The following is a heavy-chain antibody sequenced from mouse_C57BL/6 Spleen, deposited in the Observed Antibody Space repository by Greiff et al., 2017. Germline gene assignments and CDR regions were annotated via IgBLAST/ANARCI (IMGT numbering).Heavy chain of an antibody. V-gene: IGHV1-64*01. D-gene: IGHD2-4*01. CDR2: IHPNSGST. CDR3: ARKAYDYDEYYFDD. Sequence: QVQLQQPGAELVKPGASVKLSCKASGYTFTSYWMHWVKQRPGQGLEWIGMIHPNSGSTNYNEKFKSKATLTVDKSSSTAYMQLSSLTSEDSAVYYCARKAYDYDEYYFDDWGQGTTLTVSS. J-gene: IGHJ2*01. CDR1: GYTFTSYW.